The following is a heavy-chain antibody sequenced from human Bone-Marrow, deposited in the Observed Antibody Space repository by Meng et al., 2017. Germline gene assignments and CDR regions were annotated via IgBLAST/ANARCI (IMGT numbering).Heavy chain of an antibody. CDR1: VFTFSSYA. CDR2: ISGRGGST. CDR3: AEGGLEGDFDY. V-gene: IGHV3-23*04. J-gene: IGHJ4*02. Sequence: EVQLGEAGGGLVQPGASLRLSCAASVFTFSSYAMSWVRQAPGKGLEWVSAISGRGGSTYYADSVKGRFTISRDNSKNTLYLQMNSLRAEDTAVYYCAEGGLEGDFDYWGQGTLVTVSS. D-gene: IGHD1-1*01.